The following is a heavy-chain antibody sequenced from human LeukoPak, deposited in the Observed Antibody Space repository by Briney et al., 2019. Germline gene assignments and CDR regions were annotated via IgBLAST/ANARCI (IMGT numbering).Heavy chain of an antibody. CDR3: ARGRVTTIANYYYNYIDV. D-gene: IGHD4-17*01. Sequence: SQTLSLTCAISGDSVSSNSAAWTWIRQSPSRGLEWLGRTYYRSKWYNDYEVSVQSRITINPDTSKNQFSLQLNSVTPEDTAVYYCARGRVTTIANYYYNYIDVWGKGTTVTVSS. V-gene: IGHV6-1*01. CDR2: TYYRSKWYN. J-gene: IGHJ6*03. CDR1: GDSVSSNSAA.